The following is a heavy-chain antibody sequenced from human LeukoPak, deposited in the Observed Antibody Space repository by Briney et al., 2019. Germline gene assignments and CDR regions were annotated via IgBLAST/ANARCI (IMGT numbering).Heavy chain of an antibody. Sequence: GGSLRLSCAASGFTFSSYAMSWVRQAPGKGLEWVSAISGSGGSTYYADSAKGRFTISRDSSKNTLYLQMNSLRAEDTAVYYCAKDEAHYYDSSGYYDYYWGQGTLVTVSS. CDR3: AKDEAHYYDSSGYYDYY. V-gene: IGHV3-23*01. CDR2: ISGSGGST. J-gene: IGHJ4*02. CDR1: GFTFSSYA. D-gene: IGHD3-22*01.